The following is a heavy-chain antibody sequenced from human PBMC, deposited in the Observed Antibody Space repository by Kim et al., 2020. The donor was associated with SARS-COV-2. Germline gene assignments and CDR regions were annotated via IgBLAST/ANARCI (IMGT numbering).Heavy chain of an antibody. J-gene: IGHJ5*02. V-gene: IGHV3-23*01. CDR1: GFTFSSYA. CDR2: ISGSGGST. CDR3: AKDSCGGDCYPNWFDP. D-gene: IGHD2-21*02. Sequence: GGSLRLSCAAPGFTFSSYAMSWVRQAPGKGLEWVSAISGSGGSTYYADSVKGRFTISRDNSKNTLYLQMNGLRAEDTAVYYWAKDSCGGDCYPNWFDPWGQGTLVTVSS.